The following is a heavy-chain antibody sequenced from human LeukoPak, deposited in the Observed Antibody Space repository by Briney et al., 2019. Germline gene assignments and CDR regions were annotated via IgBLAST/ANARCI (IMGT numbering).Heavy chain of an antibody. CDR3: AKVKVVIAAAGNFDY. CDR2: ISGSGGST. CDR1: GFTFSSYA. J-gene: IGHJ4*02. D-gene: IGHD6-13*01. V-gene: IGHV3-23*01. Sequence: GGSLRLYCAASGFTFSSYAMSWVRQAPGKGLEWVSAISGSGGSTYYADSVKGRFTISRDNSKNTLYLQMNSLRAEDTAVYYCAKVKVVIAAAGNFDYWGQGTLVTVSS.